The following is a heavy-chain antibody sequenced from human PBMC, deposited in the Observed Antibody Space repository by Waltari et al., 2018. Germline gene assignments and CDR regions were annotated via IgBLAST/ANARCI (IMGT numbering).Heavy chain of an antibody. D-gene: IGHD6-13*01. CDR2: IYHSGST. CDR1: GGSFSGYY. CDR3: ATGAAGNIDY. J-gene: IGHJ4*02. Sequence: QVQLQQWGAGLLKPSETLSLTCAVYGGSFSGYYWSWIRQHPGKGLEWIGYIYHSGSTYYTPSLKSLVTISVDRSKNQFSLKLSSVAAADTAVYYCATGAAGNIDYWGQGTLVTVSS. V-gene: IGHV4-34*01.